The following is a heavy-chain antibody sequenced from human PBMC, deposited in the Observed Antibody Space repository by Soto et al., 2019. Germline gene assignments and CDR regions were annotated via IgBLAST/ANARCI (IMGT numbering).Heavy chain of an antibody. Sequence: PGGSLRLSCAAPGFTFSSYALSWVPQAPGNGLEWVSAISGIVGSTYYADSVRGRFTISRDNSKNTLYLQMNSLRAEDTAVYYCAKWGGYRAYFDYWGQGTLVTVSS. D-gene: IGHD5-12*01. V-gene: IGHV3-23*01. CDR1: GFTFSSYA. CDR3: AKWGGYRAYFDY. J-gene: IGHJ4*02. CDR2: ISGIVGST.